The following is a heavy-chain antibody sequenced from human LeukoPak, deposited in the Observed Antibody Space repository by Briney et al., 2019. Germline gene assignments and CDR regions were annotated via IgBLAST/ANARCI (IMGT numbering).Heavy chain of an antibody. D-gene: IGHD1-26*01. CDR3: ATGRYYFDY. Sequence: GGSLRLSCAASDFTFSRYSMNWVRQAPGKGLEWVSFISYSSSDIHYADSVKGRFTISRDNAKNSLYLQMNSLRAEDTAVYYCATGRYYFDYWGQGTLVTVSS. J-gene: IGHJ4*02. V-gene: IGHV3-21*01. CDR1: DFTFSRYS. CDR2: ISYSSSDI.